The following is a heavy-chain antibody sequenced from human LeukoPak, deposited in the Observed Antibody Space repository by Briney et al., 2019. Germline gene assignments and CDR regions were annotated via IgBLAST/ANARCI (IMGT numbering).Heavy chain of an antibody. J-gene: IGHJ4*02. CDR3: AKKNRDIVVVPAATYDY. D-gene: IGHD2-2*01. CDR1: GFTFSRYA. CDR2: ISGSGGST. Sequence: PGWSVRLSCAPSGFTFSRYAMSWVRQAPGTGLEWVSAISGSGGSTYYADSVKGRFPISRDNSKNPLSLQMNSLRAEDTAVYYCAKKNRDIVVVPAATYDYWGQGPLVTVSS. V-gene: IGHV3-23*01.